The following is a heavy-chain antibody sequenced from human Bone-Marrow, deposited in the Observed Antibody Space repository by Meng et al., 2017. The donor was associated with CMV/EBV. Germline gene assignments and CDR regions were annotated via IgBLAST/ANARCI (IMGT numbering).Heavy chain of an antibody. V-gene: IGHV3-30*04. Sequence: GESLKISCAASGFIFSSYSIHWVRQAPGKGLEWVAAVPYDGGFKKYADSVEGRFTISRDNSKNTLYLQMNSLRAEDTAVYYCAREITIFGVVIMRYDAFDIWGQGTMVTVSS. CDR1: GFIFSSYS. CDR2: VPYDGGFK. D-gene: IGHD3-3*01. CDR3: AREITIFGVVIMRYDAFDI. J-gene: IGHJ3*02.